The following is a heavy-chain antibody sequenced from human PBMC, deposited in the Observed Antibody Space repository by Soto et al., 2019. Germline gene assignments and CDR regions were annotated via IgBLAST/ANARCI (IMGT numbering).Heavy chain of an antibody. CDR1: GFTFSSYA. CDR3: AKGGAGLGYFDL. D-gene: IGHD6-25*01. V-gene: IGHV3-23*01. J-gene: IGHJ2*01. CDR2: ISGSGGST. Sequence: EVQLLESGGGLVQPGGSLRLSCAASGFTFSSYAMSWVRQAPGKGLEWVSAISGSGGSTYYADSVKGRFTISRDNSKNTLYLQMNSLRAEGTAVYYCAKGGAGLGYFDLWGRGTLVTVSS.